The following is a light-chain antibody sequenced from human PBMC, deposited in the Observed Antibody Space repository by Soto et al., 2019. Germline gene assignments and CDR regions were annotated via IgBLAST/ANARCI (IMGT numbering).Light chain of an antibody. Sequence: DIQLTQSPSFLSASVGDIVTICFRASQAMNTYIALYQQRPGTAPKLLVYGASTLYTGVPSRFSGSESGAVFTLTISSLQPEDFATYYCQQLHSYPITFGQGTRLEIK. V-gene: IGKV1-9*01. CDR2: GAS. CDR1: QAMNTY. CDR3: QQLHSYPIT. J-gene: IGKJ5*01.